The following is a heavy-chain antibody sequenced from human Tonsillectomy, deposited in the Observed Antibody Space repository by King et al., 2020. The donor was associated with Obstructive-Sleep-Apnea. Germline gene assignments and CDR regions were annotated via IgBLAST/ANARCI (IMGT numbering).Heavy chain of an antibody. CDR3: ARESYNSGWYGADSYYYGMDV. D-gene: IGHD6-19*01. J-gene: IGHJ6*02. Sequence: QLQLQESGPGLVRPSETLSLTCTFSGGSLTNYYWTWIRQPPGKRLEVIGYIYYSGSTAYNPSLKRRVTMSVNMSKNQFSLKLSTVTAADTAVYYFARESYNSGWYGADSYYYGMDVWGQGTTVIVSS. V-gene: IGHV4-59*01. CDR2: IYYSGST. CDR1: GGSLTNYY.